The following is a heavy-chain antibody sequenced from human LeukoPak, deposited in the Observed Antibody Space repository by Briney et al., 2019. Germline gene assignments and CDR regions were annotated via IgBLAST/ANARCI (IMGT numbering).Heavy chain of an antibody. CDR2: ITSSNSNI. CDR3: ARDGGLYSVVLGADYNCFDY. V-gene: IGHV3-21*01. CDR1: GFTFSSCT. J-gene: IGHJ4*02. Sequence: GGSLRLSCAASGFTFSSCTMNWVRQAPGKGLEWVSSITSSNSNIYYADSVKGRFTISRDNAKKTLYLQMNSLRAEDTAVYYCARDGGLYSVVLGADYNCFDYWGQGTLVTVSS. D-gene: IGHD3-10*01.